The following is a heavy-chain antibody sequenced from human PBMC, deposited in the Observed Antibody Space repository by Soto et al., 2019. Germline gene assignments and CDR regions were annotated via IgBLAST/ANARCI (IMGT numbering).Heavy chain of an antibody. J-gene: IGHJ6*02. V-gene: IGHV5-51*01. D-gene: IGHD2-21*02. Sequence: PGESLKISCEGSGFIFTRYKIGWVRQMPGKGLEWMGIINPVNSDTTYSPSFQGQVTISADKSINTAYLQWSSLKASDTAMYYCMRSYGDSYYFYYGMDVWGQGTTVTVSS. CDR3: MRSYGDSYYFYYGMDV. CDR1: GFIFTRYK. CDR2: INPVNSDT.